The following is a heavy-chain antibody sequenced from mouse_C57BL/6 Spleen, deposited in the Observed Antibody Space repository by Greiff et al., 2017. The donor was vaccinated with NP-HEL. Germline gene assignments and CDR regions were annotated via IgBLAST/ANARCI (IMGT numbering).Heavy chain of an antibody. D-gene: IGHD1-1*01. CDR3: ARDYGRVYYAMDY. V-gene: IGHV1-64*01. Sequence: QVQLQQPGAELVKPGASVKLSCKASGYTFTSYWMHWVKQRPGQGLEWIGMIHPNSGSTNYNEKFKSKATLTVDKSSSPAYMQLSSLTSEDSAVYYCARDYGRVYYAMDYWGQGTSVTVSS. J-gene: IGHJ4*01. CDR2: IHPNSGST. CDR1: GYTFTSYW.